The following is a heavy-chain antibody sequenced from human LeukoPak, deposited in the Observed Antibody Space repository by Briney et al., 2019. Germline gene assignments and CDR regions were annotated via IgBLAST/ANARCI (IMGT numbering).Heavy chain of an antibody. V-gene: IGHV1-18*01. J-gene: IGHJ4*02. CDR3: AITKGGYFDY. Sequence: ASVTVSCTASGYTFTSYGISWVRQAPGQGLEWMGWISAYNGNTNYAQKLQGRVTMTTDTSTSTAYMELRSLRSDDTAVYYCAITKGGYFDYWGQGTLVTVSS. D-gene: IGHD4-11*01. CDR1: GYTFTSYG. CDR2: ISAYNGNT.